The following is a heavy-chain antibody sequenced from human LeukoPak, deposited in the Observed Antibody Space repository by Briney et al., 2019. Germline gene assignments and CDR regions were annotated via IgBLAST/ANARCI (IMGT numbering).Heavy chain of an antibody. CDR3: AKDQQRYCSGGSCLNSFDY. CDR2: ISGSGSST. D-gene: IGHD2-15*01. V-gene: IGHV3-23*01. J-gene: IGHJ4*02. Sequence: GGSLRLSCAASGFTFSSYAMSWVRQAPGKSLEWFLAISGSGSSTYYADSVKGRFTISRDNSKNTLYLQMNSLRAEDTAVYYCAKDQQRYCSGGSCLNSFDYWGQGTLVTVSS. CDR1: GFTFSSYA.